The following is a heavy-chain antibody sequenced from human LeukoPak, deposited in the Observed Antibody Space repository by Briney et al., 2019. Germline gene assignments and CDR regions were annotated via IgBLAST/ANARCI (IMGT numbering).Heavy chain of an antibody. V-gene: IGHV3-20*04. J-gene: IGHJ5*02. CDR2: ISGNGDKT. CDR3: ARDPFCSSSTGCYFEDWFDP. CDR1: GFNFDDYD. Sequence: GGSLRLSCAASGFNFDDYDMSWVRQFPGKGLEWASGISGNGDKTGYADSVRGRFAISRDNTKKSLYLQMSSLRAEDTALYYCARDPFCSSSTGCYFEDWFDPWGPGTLVTVSS. D-gene: IGHD2-2*01.